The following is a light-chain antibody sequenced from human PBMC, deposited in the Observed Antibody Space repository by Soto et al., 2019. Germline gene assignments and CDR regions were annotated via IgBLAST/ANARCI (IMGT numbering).Light chain of an antibody. CDR3: HHLNSYLRPT. J-gene: IGKJ2*01. CDR2: AAS. V-gene: IGKV1-9*01. CDR1: QGISSS. Sequence: DIQLTQSPSFLSASVGDRVTITCRASQGISSSLAWYHQKPGKAPKLLIYAASTLEIGVPSRFGGSQSATEFSPTISSLPPEYYAPYSRHHLNSYLRPTFGQGTKLELK.